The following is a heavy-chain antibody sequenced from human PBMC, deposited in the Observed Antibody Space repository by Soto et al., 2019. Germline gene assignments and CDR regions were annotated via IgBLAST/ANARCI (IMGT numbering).Heavy chain of an antibody. D-gene: IGHD1-1*01. V-gene: IGHV1-18*01. Sequence: QVHLVQSGAEVKKPGASVKVSCKGSGYAFTTYGITWVRQAPGQGLEWMGWISAHNGNTNYAQKLQGRVTVTRDTSTSTAYMELRCLRSDVTAVDYCARGRYGDCWGQGALVTVSS. J-gene: IGHJ4*02. CDR2: ISAHNGNT. CDR1: GYAFTTYG. CDR3: ARGRYGDC.